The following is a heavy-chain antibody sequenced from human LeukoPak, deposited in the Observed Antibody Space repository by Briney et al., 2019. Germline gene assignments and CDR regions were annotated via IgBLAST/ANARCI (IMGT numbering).Heavy chain of an antibody. Sequence: KPSETLSLTCAVYGGSFSGYYWSWIRQPPGKGLEWIGEINHSGSTNYNPSLKSRVTISVDTSKNQFSLKLSSVTAADTAVYYCARRMHSSSPHQIDYWGQETLVTVSS. V-gene: IGHV4-34*01. CDR2: INHSGST. CDR3: ARRMHSSSPHQIDY. J-gene: IGHJ4*02. D-gene: IGHD6-6*01. CDR1: GGSFSGYY.